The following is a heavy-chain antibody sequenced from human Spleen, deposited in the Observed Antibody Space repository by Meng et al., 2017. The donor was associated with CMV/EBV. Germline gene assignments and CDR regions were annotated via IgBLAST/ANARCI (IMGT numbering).Heavy chain of an antibody. J-gene: IGHJ2*01. CDR2: IYYSGST. V-gene: IGHV4-30-4*08. Sequence: LTCTVSGGYISSCDYYWSWIRQPPGKGLEWIGFIYYSGSTYYNPSLKSRVTISVDKSKNHFSLRLRSVTAADTAVYYCARDHTIPLWGRGTLVTVSS. CDR3: ARDHTIPL. CDR1: GGYISSCDYY. D-gene: IGHD3-3*01.